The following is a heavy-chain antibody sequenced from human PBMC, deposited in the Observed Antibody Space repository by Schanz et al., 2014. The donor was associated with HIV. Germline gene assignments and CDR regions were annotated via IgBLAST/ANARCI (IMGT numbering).Heavy chain of an antibody. D-gene: IGHD1-20*01. Sequence: QVQLVQSGAEAKKPGASVMLSCKASGYSFTSYDINWVRQATGLGLEWMGWMNPNSGYTGYAQKSEGRVTMTRRATASKAYMELSSLRSADTAVYYCAREGGQYKHYGMDVWGQGTTVTVSS. V-gene: IGHV1-8*01. CDR3: AREGGQYKHYGMDV. CDR2: MNPNSGYT. J-gene: IGHJ6*02. CDR1: GYSFTSYD.